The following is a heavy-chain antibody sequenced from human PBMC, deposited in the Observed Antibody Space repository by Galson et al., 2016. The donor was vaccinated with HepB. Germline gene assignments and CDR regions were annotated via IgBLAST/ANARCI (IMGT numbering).Heavy chain of an antibody. CDR1: GFTVSSNY. J-gene: IGHJ3*02. D-gene: IGHD3-22*01. CDR2: IYSGGST. CDR3: ARELVVTPLYDAFDI. Sequence: SLRLYCAASGFTVSSNYMSWVRQAPGKGLEWVSVIYSGGSTYYADSVKGRFTISRDNSKNTLYLQMNSLRAEDTAVYYCARELVVTPLYDAFDIWGQGTMVTVSS. V-gene: IGHV3-53*01.